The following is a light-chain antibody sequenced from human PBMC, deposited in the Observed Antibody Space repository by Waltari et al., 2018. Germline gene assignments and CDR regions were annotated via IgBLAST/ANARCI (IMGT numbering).Light chain of an antibody. CDR2: WAS. CDR3: QQYYSTPET. J-gene: IGKJ1*01. V-gene: IGKV4-1*01. Sequence: DIVMTQSPDSLAVSPCERATINCKSSQSVLYSSNNKNYLAWYQQKPGQPPKLLIYWASTRESGVPDRFSGSGSGTDFTLTISSLQAEDVAVYYCQQYYSTPETFGQGTKVEIK. CDR1: QSVLYSSNNKNY.